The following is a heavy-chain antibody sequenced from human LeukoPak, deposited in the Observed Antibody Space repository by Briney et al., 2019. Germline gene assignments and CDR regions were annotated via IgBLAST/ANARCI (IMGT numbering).Heavy chain of an antibody. J-gene: IGHJ3*02. Sequence: GGSLRLSCAASGFTFSSYAVSWVRQAPGKGLEWVSLISGSGGSTYYADSVKGRFTISRDNSKNTLYLQMNSLRAEDTAVFYCAKDRDDYVWGSYLGAFDIWGQGTMVTVSS. D-gene: IGHD3-16*01. CDR1: GFTFSSYA. CDR2: ISGSGGST. CDR3: AKDRDDYVWGSYLGAFDI. V-gene: IGHV3-23*01.